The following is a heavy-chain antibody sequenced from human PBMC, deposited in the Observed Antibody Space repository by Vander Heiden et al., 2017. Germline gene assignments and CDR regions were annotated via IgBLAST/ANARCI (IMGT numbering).Heavy chain of an antibody. J-gene: IGHJ4*02. CDR3: TANGGGDCFHTDFDY. Sequence: EVQLVESGGGLVKLGGSLRLSCAASGFTFRNAWMSWVRQAPGKGLEWVGRIKSKPDGGTTDYAAPVKGRLTISRDDSKNTLYLQMNRLKTEDTAGYYGTANGGGDCFHTDFDYWGQGTLVTVSS. V-gene: IGHV3-15*01. D-gene: IGHD2-21*02. CDR1: GFTFRNAW. CDR2: IKSKPDGGTT.